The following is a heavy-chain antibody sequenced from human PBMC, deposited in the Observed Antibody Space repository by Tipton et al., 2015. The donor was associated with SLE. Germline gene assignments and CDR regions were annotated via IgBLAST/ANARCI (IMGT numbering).Heavy chain of an antibody. CDR1: GGTFSSYT. D-gene: IGHD4-23*01. CDR3: ARTDYGGNSGD. V-gene: IGHV1-8*02. J-gene: IGHJ4*02. Sequence: QVQLVQSGAEVKKPGSSVTVSCKASGGTFSSYTISWVRQAPGQGLEWMGWMNPNSGNTGYAQKFQGRVTMTRNTSISTAYMELSRLRSEDTAVYYCARTDYGGNSGDWGQGTLVTVSA. CDR2: MNPNSGNT.